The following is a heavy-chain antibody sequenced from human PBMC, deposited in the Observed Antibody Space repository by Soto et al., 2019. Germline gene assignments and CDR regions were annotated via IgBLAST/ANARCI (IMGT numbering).Heavy chain of an antibody. J-gene: IGHJ6*02. Sequence: QVQVQQSGPGLVKPSETLSLTCTVSSGPSRSHNWGWIRQPPGRGLEWIGYVYYTGDTSYNPSLKIRVTISADTSTNPISLTLRSVTAANTAVYYCVRQGIDYLHGLVDVWGQGTTVSVSS. D-gene: IGHD5-12*01. CDR1: SGPSRSHN. CDR2: VYYTGDT. CDR3: VRQGIDYLHGLVDV. V-gene: IGHV4-59*08.